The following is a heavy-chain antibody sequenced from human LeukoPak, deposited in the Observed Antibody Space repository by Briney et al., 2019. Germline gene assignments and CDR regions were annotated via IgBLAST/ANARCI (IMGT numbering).Heavy chain of an antibody. CDR2: ISGSGGST. J-gene: IGHJ4*02. V-gene: IGHV3-23*01. CDR3: VREDTPATANY. D-gene: IGHD2-21*02. CDR1: GFTFSSYA. Sequence: GGSLRLSCAASGFTFSSYAMSWVRQAPGKGLEWVSAISGSGGSTYYADSVKGRFTISRDNSKDTLFLQMHSLRPGDTAVYYCVREDTPATANYWGQGTLVTISS.